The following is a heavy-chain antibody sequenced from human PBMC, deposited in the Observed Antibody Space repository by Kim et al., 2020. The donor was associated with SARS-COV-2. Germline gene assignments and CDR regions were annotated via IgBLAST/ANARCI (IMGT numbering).Heavy chain of an antibody. Sequence: ASVKVSCKVSGYTLTELSMHWVRQAPGKGLEWMGGFDPEDGETIYAQKFQGRVTMTEDTSTDTAYMELSSLRSEDTAVYYCATGVAVAGTPHNYSYYYGMGVWGQGTTVTVSS. CDR3: ATGVAVAGTPHNYSYYYGMGV. CDR1: GYTLTELS. V-gene: IGHV1-24*01. J-gene: IGHJ6*02. CDR2: FDPEDGET. D-gene: IGHD6-19*01.